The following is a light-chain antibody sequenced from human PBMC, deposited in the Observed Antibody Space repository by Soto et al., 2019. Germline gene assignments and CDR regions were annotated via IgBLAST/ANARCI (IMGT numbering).Light chain of an antibody. Sequence: SYELTQPPSVSVSPGQTASITCSGDKLGDKYACWYQQKPGQSPVLVIYQDKKRPSGIPERFSGSNSGNTATLTISGTQAMDEADYYCQAWDSRTVRFGGGTKLTVL. J-gene: IGLJ2*01. CDR1: KLGDKY. V-gene: IGLV3-1*01. CDR3: QAWDSRTVR. CDR2: QDK.